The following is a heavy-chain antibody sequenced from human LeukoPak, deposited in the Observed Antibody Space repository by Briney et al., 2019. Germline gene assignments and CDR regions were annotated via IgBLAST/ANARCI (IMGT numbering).Heavy chain of an antibody. D-gene: IGHD3-22*01. V-gene: IGHV3-30*18. CDR1: GFTLSSYG. J-gene: IGHJ4*02. CDR2: ISYDGSNK. CDR3: AKGLQRSSGYQFDY. Sequence: PGGSLRLSCAASGFTLSSYGMHWVRQAPGKGLEWVAVISYDGSNKYYADSVKGRFTISRDNSKNTLYLQMNSLRAEDTAVYYCAKGLQRSSGYQFDYWGQGTLVTVSS.